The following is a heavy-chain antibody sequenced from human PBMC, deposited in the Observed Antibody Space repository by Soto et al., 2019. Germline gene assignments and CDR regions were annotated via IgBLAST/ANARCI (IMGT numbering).Heavy chain of an antibody. V-gene: IGHV4-59*08. CDR2: IYYSGST. D-gene: IGHD3-10*01. CDR1: GGSISSYY. Sequence: SETLSLTCTVSGGSISSYYWSWIRQPPGKGLEWIGYIYYSGSTNYNPSLKSRVTISVDTSKNQFSLKLSSVTAADTAVYYCARRAYYYGSGSYLDYWGQGTLVTVSS. CDR3: ARRAYYYGSGSYLDY. J-gene: IGHJ4*02.